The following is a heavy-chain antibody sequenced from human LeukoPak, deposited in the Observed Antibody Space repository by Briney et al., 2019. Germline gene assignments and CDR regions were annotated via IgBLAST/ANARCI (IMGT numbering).Heavy chain of an antibody. CDR1: GFTFDDYT. V-gene: IGHV3-43*01. CDR3: AKGDYSYGYDEGSIDY. J-gene: IGHJ4*02. CDR2: ITWDGGST. D-gene: IGHD5-18*01. Sequence: GSLRLSCAASGFTFDDYTMHWVRQPPGKGLEWVSLITWDGGSTYYADSVKGRFTISRDSSKNSLYLQMNSLRTEDTAFYYCAKGDYSYGYDEGSIDYWGQGTLVTVSS.